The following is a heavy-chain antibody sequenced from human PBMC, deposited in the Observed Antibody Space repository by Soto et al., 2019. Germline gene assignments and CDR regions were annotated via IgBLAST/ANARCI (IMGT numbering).Heavy chain of an antibody. Sequence: QVQLVESGGGVVQPGRSLRLSCAASGFTFSSYGMHWVRQAPGKGLEWVAVISYDGSNKYYADSVKGRFTISRDNSKNTRYLQMNILRAEDTAVYYFAKRTRLNPEDFDYWGQGTPVTVSS. CDR2: ISYDGSNK. V-gene: IGHV3-30*18. CDR3: AKRTRLNPEDFDY. D-gene: IGHD2-8*01. CDR1: GFTFSSYG. J-gene: IGHJ4*02.